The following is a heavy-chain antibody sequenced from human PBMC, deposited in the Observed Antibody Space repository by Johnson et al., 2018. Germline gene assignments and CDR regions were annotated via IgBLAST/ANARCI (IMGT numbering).Heavy chain of an antibody. J-gene: IGHJ6*02. V-gene: IGHV3-74*01. CDR2: ISGDGSST. Sequence: VQLQESGGGLVQPGGSLRLSCAASGFTFNIYWMHWVRQAPGKGLVWVSRISGDGSSTNYADSVKGRFTISRDNAKNTRYRKINSLRAEDTAVYHCVAGGRLDVWGQGTTVTVSS. D-gene: IGHD1-14*01. CDR3: VAGGRLDV. CDR1: GFTFNIYW.